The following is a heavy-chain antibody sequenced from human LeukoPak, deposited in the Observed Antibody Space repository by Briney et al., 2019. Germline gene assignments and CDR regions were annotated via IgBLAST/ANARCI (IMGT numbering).Heavy chain of an antibody. CDR1: RFTVSSNY. CDR2: IYSGGRT. V-gene: IGHV3-66*01. CDR3: VRGRFLEWLDAFDI. Sequence: GGSLRLSCAAPRFTVSSNYMSWVRQAPGKGLEWVSVIYSGGRTYYADSVKGRFTISRDNSKNTLYLQMNSLRVEDTAVYYCVRGRFLEWLDAFDIWGQGTMVTVSS. D-gene: IGHD3-3*01. J-gene: IGHJ3*02.